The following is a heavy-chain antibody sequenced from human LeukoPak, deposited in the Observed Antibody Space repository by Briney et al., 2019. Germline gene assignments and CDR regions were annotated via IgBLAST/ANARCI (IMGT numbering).Heavy chain of an antibody. CDR3: AKDMGSSGWHFDY. J-gene: IGHJ4*02. V-gene: IGHV3-9*02. D-gene: IGHD6-19*01. Sequence: GGSLRLSCAASGFTSDDYAMHWVRQAPGKGLEWVSGISWNSGSIGYADSVKGRFTISRDNAKNSLYLQMNSLRAEDTALYYCAKDMGSSGWHFDYWGQGTLVTVSS. CDR2: ISWNSGSI. CDR1: GFTSDDYA.